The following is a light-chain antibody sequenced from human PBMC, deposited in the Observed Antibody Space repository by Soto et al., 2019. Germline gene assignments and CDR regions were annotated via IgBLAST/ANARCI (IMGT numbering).Light chain of an antibody. CDR2: DSS. Sequence: EIVMTQSPATLSVSPGDRATLSCRASQSVRSNVAWYQHKPGRAPSLLIYDSSTRATGVPARFSGSGSGTEFTLTISSLQSEDFAVYYCQQYDKWPPYTFGQGTKLDMK. J-gene: IGKJ2*01. CDR1: QSVRSN. V-gene: IGKV3-15*01. CDR3: QQYDKWPPYT.